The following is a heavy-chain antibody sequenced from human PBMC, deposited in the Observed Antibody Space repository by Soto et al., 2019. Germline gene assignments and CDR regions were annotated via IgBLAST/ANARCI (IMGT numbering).Heavy chain of an antibody. J-gene: IGHJ4*02. CDR2: IYYSGST. D-gene: IGHD3-16*01. V-gene: IGHV4-30-4*01. Sequence: SETLSLTCTVSGGSISSGDYYWSWIRQPPGKGLEWIGSIYYSGSTNYNPSLKSRVTISVDTSKNQFSLKLSSVTAADTAVYYCARRWGDYFDYWGQGTLVTVSS. CDR1: GGSISSGDYY. CDR3: ARRWGDYFDY.